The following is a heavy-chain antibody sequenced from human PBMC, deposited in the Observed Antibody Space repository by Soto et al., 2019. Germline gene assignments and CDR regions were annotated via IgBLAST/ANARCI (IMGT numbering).Heavy chain of an antibody. CDR2: ISAYNGNT. J-gene: IGHJ6*02. CDR3: ARGDPPVAGDYYYYGMDV. Sequence: SGEVSFEASCYTFSRYGISWLRQAPGQGLEWMGRISAYNGNTNYAQKLQGRVTMTTDTSTSTAYMELRSLRSDDTAVYYCARGDPPVAGDYYYYGMDVWGQGTTVTVSS. D-gene: IGHD6-19*01. V-gene: IGHV1-18*01. CDR1: CYTFSRYG.